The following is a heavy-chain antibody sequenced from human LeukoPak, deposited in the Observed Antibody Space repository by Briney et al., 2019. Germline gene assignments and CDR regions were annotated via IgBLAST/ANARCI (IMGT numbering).Heavy chain of an antibody. D-gene: IGHD2-2*01. Sequence: PGGSLRLSCAASGLTFSSYWMHWVRQAPGKGLVWVSRINSDGSSTRYADSVKGRFTISRDNAKNTLFLQMNSLSAEDTGVYFCARVAIGCSSTSCYLDYYYYMDVWGKGTTVTVSS. J-gene: IGHJ6*03. CDR1: GLTFSSYW. CDR3: ARVAIGCSSTSCYLDYYYYMDV. CDR2: INSDGSST. V-gene: IGHV3-74*01.